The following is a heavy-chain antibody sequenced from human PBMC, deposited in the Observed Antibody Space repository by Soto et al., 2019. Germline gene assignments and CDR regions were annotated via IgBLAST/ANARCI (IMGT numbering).Heavy chain of an antibody. CDR1: GGTFSSYA. J-gene: IGHJ6*02. D-gene: IGHD6-13*01. V-gene: IGHV1-69*13. CDR3: AGTRGEQQLVRNGMDV. Sequence: ASVKVSCKASGGTFSSYAISWVRQAPGQGLEWMGGIIPIFGTANYAQKFQGRVRITADESTSTAYMEQSSLRSEDTAVYYCAGTRGEQQLVRNGMDVWGQGTTVTVSS. CDR2: IIPIFGTA.